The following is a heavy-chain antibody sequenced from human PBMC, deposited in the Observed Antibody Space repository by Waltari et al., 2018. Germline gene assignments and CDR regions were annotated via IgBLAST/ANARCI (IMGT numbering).Heavy chain of an antibody. CDR2: NNPSGST. Sequence: QVQLQQWGAGLLKPSETLSLTCAVYGGSFSGYYWSWIRQPPGKGLEWIGENNPSGSTNYNPSLKSRVTISVDTTKNQFYLKLSSVTAADTAVYYSARGLGGYYYYMDVWGKGTTVTVSS. V-gene: IGHV4-34*01. CDR1: GGSFSGYY. J-gene: IGHJ6*03. CDR3: ARGLGGYYYYMDV. D-gene: IGHD3-16*01.